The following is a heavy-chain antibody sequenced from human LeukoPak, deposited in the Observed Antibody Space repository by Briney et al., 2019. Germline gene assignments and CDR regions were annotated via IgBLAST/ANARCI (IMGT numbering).Heavy chain of an antibody. Sequence: GGSLRLSCAASGFTFSSYWMSWVRQAPGKGLEWVSYISTDGSTIYYADSVKGRFTISRDNAKNSLYLQMNSLRAEDTAIYYCARLNMIPYYYGMDVWGQGTTVTVS. D-gene: IGHD3-22*01. CDR1: GFTFSSYW. V-gene: IGHV3-48*04. J-gene: IGHJ6*02. CDR3: ARLNMIPYYYGMDV. CDR2: ISTDGSTI.